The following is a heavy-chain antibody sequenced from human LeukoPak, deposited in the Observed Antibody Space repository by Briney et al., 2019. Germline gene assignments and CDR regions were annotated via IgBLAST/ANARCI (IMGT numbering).Heavy chain of an antibody. J-gene: IGHJ6*03. Sequence: GGSLRLSCAASGFTFSSYGMHWVRQAPGKGLEWVAFIRYDGSNKYYADSVKGRFTISRDNSKNTLYLQMNSLRAEDTAVYYCAKDERDIVVVPAAPPQGYYYYMDVWGKGTTVTVSS. D-gene: IGHD2-2*01. CDR3: AKDERDIVVVPAAPPQGYYYYMDV. V-gene: IGHV3-30*02. CDR2: IRYDGSNK. CDR1: GFTFSSYG.